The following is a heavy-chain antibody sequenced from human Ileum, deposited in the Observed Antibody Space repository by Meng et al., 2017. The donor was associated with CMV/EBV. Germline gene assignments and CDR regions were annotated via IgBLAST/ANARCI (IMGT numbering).Heavy chain of an antibody. D-gene: IGHD1-26*01. CDR2: MYHSGNT. CDR3: VRKWGVTSPYYSDY. V-gene: IGHV4-38-2*01. Sequence: SETLSLTCAVSGYSISNGYYWGWIRQPPGKGLEWIGSMYHSGNTYYNPSLKSRVTISVDTSKNQFSLKLRSVTAADTAVYYCVRKWGVTSPYYSDYWGQGTLVTVSS. J-gene: IGHJ4*02. CDR1: GYSISNGYY.